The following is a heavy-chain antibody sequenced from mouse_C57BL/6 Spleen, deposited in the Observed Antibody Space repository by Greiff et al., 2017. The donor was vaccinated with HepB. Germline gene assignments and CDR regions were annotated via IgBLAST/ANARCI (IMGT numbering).Heavy chain of an antibody. CDR1: GFNIKDDY. CDR3: TTRHRRAWFAY. V-gene: IGHV14-4*01. CDR2: IDPENGDT. Sequence: EVQLQQSGAELVRPGASVKLSCTASGFNIKDDYMHWVKQRPEQGLEWIGWIDPENGDTEYAAKSQGKDTITADTSSNTAYLQLSSLTSEDTAVYYCTTRHRRAWFAYWGQRTLVTVSA. J-gene: IGHJ3*01.